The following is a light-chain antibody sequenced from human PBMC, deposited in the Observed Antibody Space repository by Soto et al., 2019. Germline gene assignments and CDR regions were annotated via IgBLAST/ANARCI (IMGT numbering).Light chain of an antibody. V-gene: IGKV3-20*01. CDR2: GTS. J-gene: IGKJ1*01. CDR3: QQYGSSSWT. CDR1: QSVSSSY. Sequence: EIVLTQSPGTLSLSPGERATLSCMASQSVSSSYLAWYQQKPGQAPRLLIYGTSSRATAIPDRFSGSGSGTDFTLTISRLEPEDFEVYYCQQYGSSSWTCGQGTKVEIK.